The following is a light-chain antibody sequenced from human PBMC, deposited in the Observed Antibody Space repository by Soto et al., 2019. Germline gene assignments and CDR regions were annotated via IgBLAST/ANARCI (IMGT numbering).Light chain of an antibody. CDR1: QSVTSNY. V-gene: IGKV3-20*01. Sequence: EIVLRRSPGTLSWSAGERATLSFMASQSVTSNYLAWYQQKPGQAPRLLISGASSRAAGISDKFSGSGSGTDFTLTISRLEPEDFAVYFCHQYGTFPITFGQGTRLEIK. J-gene: IGKJ5*01. CDR2: GAS. CDR3: HQYGTFPIT.